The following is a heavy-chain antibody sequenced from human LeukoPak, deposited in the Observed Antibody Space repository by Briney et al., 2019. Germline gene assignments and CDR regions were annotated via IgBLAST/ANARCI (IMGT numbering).Heavy chain of an antibody. CDR3: AKEWGGYSRS. D-gene: IGHD6-13*01. CDR2: IYYSGST. CDR1: GGSISSYY. V-gene: IGHV4-59*01. Sequence: SETLSLTCTVSGGSISSYYWSWIRQPPGKGLEWIGYIYYSGSTNYNPSLKSRVTISVDTSKNQFSLKLSSVTAADTAVYYCAKEWGGYSRSWGQGTLVTVSS. J-gene: IGHJ4*02.